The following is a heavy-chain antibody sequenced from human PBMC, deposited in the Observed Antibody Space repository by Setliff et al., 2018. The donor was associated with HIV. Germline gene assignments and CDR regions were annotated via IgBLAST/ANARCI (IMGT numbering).Heavy chain of an antibody. CDR2: INHSGST. CDR3: ARGVRGVIIDWYYFDY. Sequence: SETLSLTCVVYGESFSGYYWSWIRQPPGKGLEWIGEINHSGSTNYNPSLKSRVTISLDTSKNQFSLKLSSVTAADTAVYYCARGVRGVIIDWYYFDYWGQGTLVTVSS. J-gene: IGHJ4*02. D-gene: IGHD3-10*01. V-gene: IGHV4-34*01. CDR1: GESFSGYY.